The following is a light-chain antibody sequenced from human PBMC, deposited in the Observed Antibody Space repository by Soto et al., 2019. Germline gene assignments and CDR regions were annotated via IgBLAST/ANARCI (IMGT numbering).Light chain of an antibody. V-gene: IGLV2-23*02. J-gene: IGLJ1*01. CDR3: CSYACSSVHG. Sequence: QSVLTQPASVSGSPGQSITISCTGTSSDVGTYNLVSWYQQHPGKAPKLMIYEVIKRPSGVSNRFSGSKSGNTASLTISGLQAEDEAAYYCCSYACSSVHGLGTGTNLTVL. CDR1: SSDVGTYNL. CDR2: EVI.